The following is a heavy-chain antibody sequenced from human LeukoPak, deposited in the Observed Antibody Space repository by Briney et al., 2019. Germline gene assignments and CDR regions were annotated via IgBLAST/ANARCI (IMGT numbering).Heavy chain of an antibody. CDR1: GFTFGSYD. CDR2: IWYDGSNK. J-gene: IGHJ4*02. CDR3: ARDGPGYSFDY. D-gene: IGHD5-18*01. Sequence: GGSLRLSCAASGFTFGSYDMHWVRQAPGKGLEWVAVIWYDGSNKYYADSVKGRFTISRDISKNTLYLQMNSLRAEDTAVYYCARDGPGYSFDYWGQGTLVTVSS. V-gene: IGHV3-33*01.